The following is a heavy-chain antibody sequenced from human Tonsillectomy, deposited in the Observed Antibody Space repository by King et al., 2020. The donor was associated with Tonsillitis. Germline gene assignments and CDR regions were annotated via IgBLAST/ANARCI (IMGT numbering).Heavy chain of an antibody. CDR3: DNGGYFFDY. CDR2: IKSKVDGGTI. D-gene: IGHD2-15*01. J-gene: IGHJ4*02. V-gene: IGHV3-15*07. Sequence: VQLVESGGGLVKPGGSLRLSCAGSGFTFSNAGMNWVRQAPGKGLEWVGRIKSKVDGGTIDYVESVKGRFTVSRDDSKNTFYLQMNSLKTEDTAVYSCDNGGYFFDYWGQGTMVTVSS. CDR1: GFTFSNAG.